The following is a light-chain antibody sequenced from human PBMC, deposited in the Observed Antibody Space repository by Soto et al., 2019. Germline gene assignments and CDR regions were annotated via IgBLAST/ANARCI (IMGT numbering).Light chain of an antibody. CDR2: QDS. Sequence: SYELTQPPSVSVSPGQTASIAYSGDKLGDKYACWYQQKPGQSPVLVIYQDSKRPSGIPERFSGSNSGNTATLTISGTQAMDEADYYCQAWDNSTVVFGGGTKLTVL. CDR1: KLGDKY. V-gene: IGLV3-1*01. CDR3: QAWDNSTVV. J-gene: IGLJ2*01.